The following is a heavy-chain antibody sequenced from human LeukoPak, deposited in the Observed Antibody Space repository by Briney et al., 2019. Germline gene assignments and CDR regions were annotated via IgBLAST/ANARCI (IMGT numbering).Heavy chain of an antibody. CDR2: INYSGST. J-gene: IGHJ4*02. Sequence: PSETLSLTCTVSGGSISSYYWNWVRQPPGKGLEWIGYINYSGSTNYNPSLKSRVTISVDTSKNQYSLKLRSVTAADTAVYYCAAWQNRLFDYWGQGTPVTVSS. CDR1: GGSISSYY. CDR3: AAWQNRLFDY. V-gene: IGHV4-59*01. D-gene: IGHD2/OR15-2a*01.